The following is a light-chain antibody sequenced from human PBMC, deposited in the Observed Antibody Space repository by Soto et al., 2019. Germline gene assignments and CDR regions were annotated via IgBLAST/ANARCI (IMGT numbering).Light chain of an antibody. J-gene: IGKJ4*01. Sequence: DIQMTQSPSSVSASVGDRVTITCRASQDISVWLAWYQQKPGKAPELLIHAASSLQSGVPSRFSGSGSGTDFILTISSLQPEDFATYYCQQAHNFPRAFGGGTKVEIK. CDR3: QQAHNFPRA. V-gene: IGKV1-12*01. CDR1: QDISVW. CDR2: AAS.